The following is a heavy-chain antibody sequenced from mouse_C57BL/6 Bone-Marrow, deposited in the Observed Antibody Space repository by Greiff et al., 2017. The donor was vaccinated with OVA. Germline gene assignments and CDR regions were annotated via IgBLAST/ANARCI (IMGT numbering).Heavy chain of an antibody. Sequence: VQLQQSGPELVKPGASVKISCKASGYTFTDYYMNWVKQSHGKSLEWIGDINPNNGGTSYNQKFKGKATLTVAKSSSTAYMELRSLTSEDSAVYYCARWGIVTYFDYWGQGTTLTVSS. CDR3: ARWGIVTYFDY. CDR1: GYTFTDYY. CDR2: INPNNGGT. V-gene: IGHV1-26*01. J-gene: IGHJ2*01. D-gene: IGHD2-5*01.